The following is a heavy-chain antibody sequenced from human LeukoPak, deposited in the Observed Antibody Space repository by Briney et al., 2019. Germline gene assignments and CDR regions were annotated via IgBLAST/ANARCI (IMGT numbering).Heavy chain of an antibody. CDR2: INHSGST. D-gene: IGHD3-10*01. CDR1: GGSFSGYY. Sequence: SETLSLTCAVYGGSFSGYYWSWIRQPPGKGLEWIGEINHSGSTNYNPTLKSRVTISVDTSKNQFSLKLSSVTAADTAVYYCARAARELLWFGELLGNFDYWGQGTLVTVSS. CDR3: ARAARELLWFGELLGNFDY. J-gene: IGHJ4*02. V-gene: IGHV4-34*01.